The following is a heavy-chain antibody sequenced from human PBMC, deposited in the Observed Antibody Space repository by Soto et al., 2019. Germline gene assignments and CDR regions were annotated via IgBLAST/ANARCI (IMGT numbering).Heavy chain of an antibody. CDR1: GGSFSDYS. CDR2: INDSGST. CDR3: ARGSHTPPSYDSSGFYHYVDY. Sequence: SETLSLTCAVYGGSFSDYSWTWIRQPPGKGLEWIGEINDSGSTNYTPSLERRVTISRDTSKNRFSLKLSSVTAADTAVYYGARGSHTPPSYDSSGFYHYVDYWGQGSLVTVSS. D-gene: IGHD3-22*01. V-gene: IGHV4-34*01. J-gene: IGHJ4*02.